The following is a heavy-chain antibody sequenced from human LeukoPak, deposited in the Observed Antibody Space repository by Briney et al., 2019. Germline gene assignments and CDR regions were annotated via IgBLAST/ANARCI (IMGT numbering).Heavy chain of an antibody. CDR3: AREGGSGDAFDI. CDR2: ISSSGSTI. D-gene: IGHD6-19*01. Sequence: GGSLRLSCAASGFTFSSYEVNWVRQAPGKGLEWVSYISSSGSTIYYAESVKGRFTISRDNAQNSLYLQMNSLRAEDTAVYYCAREGGSGDAFDIWGQGTMVTVSS. CDR1: GFTFSSYE. J-gene: IGHJ3*02. V-gene: IGHV3-48*03.